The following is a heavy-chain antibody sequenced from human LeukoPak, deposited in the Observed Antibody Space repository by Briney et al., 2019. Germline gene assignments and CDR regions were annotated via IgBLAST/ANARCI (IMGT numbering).Heavy chain of an antibody. CDR2: IYHSGST. CDR3: ARGFRGVVFDY. CDR1: GGSISSGGYS. J-gene: IGHJ4*02. V-gene: IGHV4-30-2*01. Sequence: PSQTLSLTCAVSGGSISSGGYSWSWIRQPPGKGLEWIGYIYHSGSTYYNPSLKSRVTISVDRSKNQFSLKLSSVTAADTAVYYCARGFRGVVFDYWGQGTLVTVSS. D-gene: IGHD3-10*01.